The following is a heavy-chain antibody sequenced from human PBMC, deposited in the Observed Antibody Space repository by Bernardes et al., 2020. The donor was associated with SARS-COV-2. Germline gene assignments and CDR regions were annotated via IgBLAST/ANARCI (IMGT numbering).Heavy chain of an antibody. Sequence: SLRLSCAASGFTFDDYAMHWVRQAPGKGLEWVSGISWNSGSIGYADSVKGRFTISRDNAKNSLYLQMNSLRAEDTALYYCAKLGVWFGEPHSYYGMDVWGQGTTVTVSS. V-gene: IGHV3-9*01. J-gene: IGHJ6*02. CDR2: ISWNSGSI. CDR3: AKLGVWFGEPHSYYGMDV. D-gene: IGHD3-10*01. CDR1: GFTFDDYA.